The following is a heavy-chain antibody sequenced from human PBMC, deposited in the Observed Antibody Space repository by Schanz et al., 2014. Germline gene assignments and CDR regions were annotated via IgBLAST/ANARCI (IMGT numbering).Heavy chain of an antibody. Sequence: EVQLVESGGGLVQPGGSLRLSCAASEFTFSTDAMSWVRQAPGKGLEWLSVISASGGDTYYADSVRGRFTMSRDNSKNTVHLQMSSLRVEDTAVYYCAKDGPGGSGSYSADGGMDVWGQGTTVTVSS. CDR3: AKDGPGGSGSYSADGGMDV. V-gene: IGHV3-23*04. CDR1: EFTFSTDA. CDR2: ISASGGDT. D-gene: IGHD3-10*01. J-gene: IGHJ6*02.